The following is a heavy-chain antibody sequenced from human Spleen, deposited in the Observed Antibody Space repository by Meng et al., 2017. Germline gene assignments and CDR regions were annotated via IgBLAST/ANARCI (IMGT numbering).Heavy chain of an antibody. D-gene: IGHD2-8*01. J-gene: IGHJ5*01. Sequence: EGQLVETGGGLVQPGGALRLSCAVSGFTVSVNYMIWVRQAPGKGLEWVSSISYTGTYIYYTDSLKGRFTISRDNANNSLYLQMNSLRAEDTAIYYCVRGWSSPDSWGQGTLVTVSS. V-gene: IGHV3-21*01. CDR3: VRGWSSPDS. CDR1: GFTVSVNY. CDR2: ISYTGTYI.